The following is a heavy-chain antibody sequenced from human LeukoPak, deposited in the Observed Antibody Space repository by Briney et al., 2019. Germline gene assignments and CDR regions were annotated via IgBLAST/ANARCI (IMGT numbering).Heavy chain of an antibody. V-gene: IGHV3-15*01. CDR1: GFTFSTAW. CDR2: SKSKGDGGTT. D-gene: IGHD3-10*01. Sequence: GGSLRLSCAASGFTFSTAWMTWVRQAPGKGLEWVGRSKSKGDGGTTDYAAPVKGRFTISRDDAKNTLYLQMNSLKIEDTAVYYCTKLWLGAFDHWGQGTMVTVSS. CDR3: TKLWLGAFDH. J-gene: IGHJ3*01.